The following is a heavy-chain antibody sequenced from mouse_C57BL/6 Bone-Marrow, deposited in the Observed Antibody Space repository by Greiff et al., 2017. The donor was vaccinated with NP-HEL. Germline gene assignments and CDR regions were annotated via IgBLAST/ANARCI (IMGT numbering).Heavy chain of an antibody. CDR1: GFTFSSYG. CDR3: ARSPFITTVVAPFAY. D-gene: IGHD1-1*01. Sequence: EVMLVESGGDLVKPGGSLKLSCAASGFTFSSYGMSWVRQTPDKRLEWVATISSGGSYTYYPDSVKGRFTISRDNAKNTLYLQMSSLKSEDTAMYYCARSPFITTVVAPFAYWGQGTLVTVSA. J-gene: IGHJ3*01. CDR2: ISSGGSYT. V-gene: IGHV5-6*01.